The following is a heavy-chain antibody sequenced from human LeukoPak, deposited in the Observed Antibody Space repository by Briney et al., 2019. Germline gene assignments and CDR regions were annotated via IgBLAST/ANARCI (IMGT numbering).Heavy chain of an antibody. D-gene: IGHD2-2*01. CDR2: IKQDGSEK. V-gene: IGHV3-7*01. CDR3: ARVRRYCSSTSCYRGGYAFDI. J-gene: IGHJ3*02. CDR1: GFTFSSYW. Sequence: GGSLRLSCAASGFTFSSYWMSWVRQAPGKGLEWVANIKQDGSEKYYVDSVKGRFTISRDNAKNSLHLQMNSLRAEDTAVYYCARVRRYCSSTSCYRGGYAFDIWGQGTMVTVSS.